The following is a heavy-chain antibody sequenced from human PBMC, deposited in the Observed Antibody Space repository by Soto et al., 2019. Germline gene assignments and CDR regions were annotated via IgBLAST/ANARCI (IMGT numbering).Heavy chain of an antibody. J-gene: IGHJ4*02. V-gene: IGHV3-23*01. CDR1: GFTFSSYA. CDR3: AKRFYREEDGYNFFDS. D-gene: IGHD5-12*01. CDR2: ISGSGGST. Sequence: GGSLRLSCAAPGFTFSSYAMSWVRQAPGKGLEWVSAISGSGGSTYYADSVKGRFTISRDNSKNTLYLQMNSLRAEDTAVYYCAKRFYREEDGYNFFDSWGQGTLVTVSS.